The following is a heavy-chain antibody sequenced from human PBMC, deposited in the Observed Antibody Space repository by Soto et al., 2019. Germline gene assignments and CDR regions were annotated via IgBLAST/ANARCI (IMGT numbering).Heavy chain of an antibody. CDR1: GASITSGGYY. J-gene: IGHJ3*02. CDR2: IYYSGTT. Sequence: QVQLQESGPGLVNPSQTLSLTCTFSGASITSGGYYWTWIRQHPGKGLEWIGYIYYSGTTYYNPSLKSRFTISVDTSKNQFSRKLSSVTAADTAVYYCARATLVGANFDAFDIWGQGTMVTVSS. V-gene: IGHV4-31*03. CDR3: ARATLVGANFDAFDI. D-gene: IGHD1-26*01.